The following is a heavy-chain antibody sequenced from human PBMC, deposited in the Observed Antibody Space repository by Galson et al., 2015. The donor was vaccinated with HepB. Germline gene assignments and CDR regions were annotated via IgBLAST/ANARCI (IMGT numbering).Heavy chain of an antibody. D-gene: IGHD4-17*01. V-gene: IGHV3-30*04. CDR1: TVTFRTYA. CDR3: ARAYGDGGSSFWALDI. Sequence: SLRLSCAVFTVTFRTYAIHWVRQAPGKGLEWVAVISDDGSNKYDADSVKGRFTISRDNSKNTLYLQMNSLRTEDTAVYYCARAYGDGGSSFWALDILGQGTMVTVSS. CDR2: ISDDGSNK. J-gene: IGHJ3*02.